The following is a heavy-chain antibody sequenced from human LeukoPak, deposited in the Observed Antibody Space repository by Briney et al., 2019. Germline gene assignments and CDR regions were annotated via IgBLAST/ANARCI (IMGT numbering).Heavy chain of an antibody. D-gene: IGHD1-26*01. CDR2: ICWNSGSI. CDR1: GFTFDDYA. CDR3: AKEMGRGGSYYGAFDI. Sequence: PGRSLRLSCASSGFTFDDYAMQWVRQARGKGLEWVSGICWNSGSIGYADSVKGRFTISRDNAKNSLYLQMNSLRAEDMALYYCAKEMGRGGSYYGAFDIWGQGTMVTVSS. J-gene: IGHJ3*02. V-gene: IGHV3-9*03.